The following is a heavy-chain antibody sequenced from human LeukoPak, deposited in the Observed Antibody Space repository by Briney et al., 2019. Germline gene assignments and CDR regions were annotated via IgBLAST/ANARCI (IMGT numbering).Heavy chain of an antibody. Sequence: SETLSLTCAVYGGSSSVYYWSWIRQPPGKGLQWIAEINHSGSTNYNPSPKSRVTISVDTSKNQFSLKLNSVTAADTAVYYCARYTPRGAPKPIVVVPGAGPYYGMDVWGQGTTVTVSS. CDR2: INHSGST. J-gene: IGHJ6*02. V-gene: IGHV4-34*01. CDR1: GGSSSVYY. CDR3: ARYTPRGAPKPIVVVPGAGPYYGMDV. D-gene: IGHD2-2*01.